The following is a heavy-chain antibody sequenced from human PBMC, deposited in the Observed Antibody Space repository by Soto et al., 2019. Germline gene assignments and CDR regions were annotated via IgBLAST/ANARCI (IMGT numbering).Heavy chain of an antibody. CDR3: ARAVPKGPAAMPFGAFDI. Sequence: SETLSLTCTVSGGSISSYYWSWIRQPPGKGLEWIGYIYYSGSTNYNPSLKSRVTISVDTSKNQFSLKLSSVTAADTAVYYCARAVPKGPAAMPFGAFDIWGQGTTVTVSS. CDR2: IYYSGST. V-gene: IGHV4-59*01. CDR1: GGSISSYY. J-gene: IGHJ3*02. D-gene: IGHD2-2*01.